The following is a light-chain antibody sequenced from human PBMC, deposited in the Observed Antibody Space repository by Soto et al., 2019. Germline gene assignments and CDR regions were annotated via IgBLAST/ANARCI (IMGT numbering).Light chain of an antibody. V-gene: IGKV1-5*01. J-gene: IGKJ1*01. CDR3: QQYNSYSRT. CDR1: QSIRDW. CDR2: DAS. Sequence: DIQMTQSPSSLSASVGDRDTITCRASQSIRDWLAWYQQKPGKAPKLLIYDASTLESGVPSRFSGSGSGTEFTLTIRSLQPDDFATYYCQQYNSYSRTFGQGTKVDIK.